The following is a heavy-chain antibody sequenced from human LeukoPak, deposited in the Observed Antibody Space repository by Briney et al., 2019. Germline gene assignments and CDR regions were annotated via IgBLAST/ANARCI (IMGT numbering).Heavy chain of an antibody. Sequence: PGGSLRLSCAASGFTFDDSAMHWARQLPGKGLEWVSLISGDGDTTYYEDSVKGRFTISRDNRKNSLYLEMNSLRTEDTALYYCVLGSSDYYYYAMDVWGQGTTVTVSS. V-gene: IGHV3-43*02. CDR1: GFTFDDSA. J-gene: IGHJ6*02. D-gene: IGHD6-6*01. CDR2: ISGDGDTT. CDR3: VLGSSDYYYYAMDV.